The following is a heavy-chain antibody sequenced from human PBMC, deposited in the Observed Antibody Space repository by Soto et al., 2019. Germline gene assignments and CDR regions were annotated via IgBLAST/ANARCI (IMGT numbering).Heavy chain of an antibody. CDR2: IYWDDDK. Sequence: QITLKESGPTLVKPTQTLTLTCTLSGVSLSTTGVGVAWIRQPQGKALEWLAIIYWDDDKRYSPSLKSRLTITKDTSKNQVVLRMTNMDPADTATYYCAHRAFLRTSHNWFDPWGQGTLVTVSS. V-gene: IGHV2-5*02. CDR1: GVSLSTTGVG. J-gene: IGHJ5*02. D-gene: IGHD2-2*01. CDR3: AHRAFLRTSHNWFDP.